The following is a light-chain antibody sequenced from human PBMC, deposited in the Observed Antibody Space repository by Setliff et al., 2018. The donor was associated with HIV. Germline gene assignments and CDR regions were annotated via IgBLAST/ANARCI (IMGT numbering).Light chain of an antibody. CDR1: SSDVGVYNY. CDR3: SSYTSSTPLYV. CDR2: DVS. J-gene: IGLJ1*01. Sequence: QSVLAQPASVSGSPGQSITISCTGTSSDVGVYNYVSWYQQHPGKAPKLMISDVSNRPSGVSNRFSGSKSGNTASLTISGLQAEDEADYYFSSYTSSTPLYVFGTGTKVTVL. V-gene: IGLV2-14*03.